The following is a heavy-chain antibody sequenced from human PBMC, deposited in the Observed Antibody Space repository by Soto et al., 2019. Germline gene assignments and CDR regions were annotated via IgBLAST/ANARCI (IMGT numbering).Heavy chain of an antibody. CDR3: ARDTYYYGSGSYSDRYYYYYYGMNV. Sequence: PGGSLRLSCAASGFTFSSYEMNWVRQAPGKGLEWVSYISSSGSTIYYADSVKGRFTISRDNAKNSLYLQMNSLRAEDTAVYYCARDTYYYGSGSYSDRYYYYYYGMNVWGQGTTVTVSS. CDR1: GFTFSSYE. D-gene: IGHD3-10*01. CDR2: ISSSGSTI. V-gene: IGHV3-48*03. J-gene: IGHJ6*02.